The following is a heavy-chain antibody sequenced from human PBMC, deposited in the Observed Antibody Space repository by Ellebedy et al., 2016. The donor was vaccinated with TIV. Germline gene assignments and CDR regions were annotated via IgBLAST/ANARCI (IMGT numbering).Heavy chain of an antibody. CDR1: GFTFSNAW. CDR3: VTEPDGGHVDY. J-gene: IGHJ4*02. V-gene: IGHV3-15*07. D-gene: IGHD1-14*01. CDR2: IKSKTDGGTT. Sequence: GESLKISCAASGFTFSNAWLTWVRQAPGKGLAWVGRIKSKTDGGTTDYAALVKGRFTIPRDDSKNTVYLQMDSLKTEDTAVYDCVTEPDGGHVDYWGQGTLVTVSS.